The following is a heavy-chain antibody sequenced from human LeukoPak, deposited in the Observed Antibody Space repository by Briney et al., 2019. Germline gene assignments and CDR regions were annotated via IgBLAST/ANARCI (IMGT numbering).Heavy chain of an antibody. CDR2: ISYDGSNK. Sequence: GGSLRLSCAASGFTFSSYGMHWVRQAPGKGLEWGAVISYDGSNKYYADSAKGRFTISRDNSKNTLYLQMNSLRAEDTAVYYCAKEGYYYDSSGYNYYYGMDVWGQGTTVTVSS. CDR1: GFTFSSYG. V-gene: IGHV3-30*18. J-gene: IGHJ6*02. D-gene: IGHD3-22*01. CDR3: AKEGYYYDSSGYNYYYGMDV.